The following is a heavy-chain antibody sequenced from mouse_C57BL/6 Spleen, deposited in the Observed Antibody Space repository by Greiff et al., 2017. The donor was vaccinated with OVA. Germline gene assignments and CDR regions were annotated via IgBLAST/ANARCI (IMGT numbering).Heavy chain of an antibody. D-gene: IGHD2-12*01. V-gene: IGHV5-9-1*02. CDR1: GFTFSSYA. J-gene: IGHJ4*01. CDR3: TRDDRDEGAMDY. CDR2: ISSGGDYI. Sequence: EVNLVESGAGLVKPGGSLKLSCAASGFTFSSYAMSWVRQTPEKRLEWVAYISSGGDYIYYADTVKGRFTIPRDNARNTLYLQMSSLKSEDTAVYYCTRDDRDEGAMDYWGQGTSVTVSS.